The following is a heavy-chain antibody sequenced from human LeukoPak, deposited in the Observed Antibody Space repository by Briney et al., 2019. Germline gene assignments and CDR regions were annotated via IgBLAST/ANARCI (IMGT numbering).Heavy chain of an antibody. D-gene: IGHD3-22*01. CDR2: IYYSGST. CDR3: ARVLYYSDSSGYYYHAFDI. Sequence: PSETLSFTGTVPSCSISSSSDYWGWIRQPPGKGLEWIGSIYYSGSTYYNPSLKSRVTISVDTSKNQFSLKLSSVTAADTAVFFCARVLYYSDSSGYYYHAFDIWGQGTMVTVSS. V-gene: IGHV4-39*01. CDR1: SCSISSSSDY. J-gene: IGHJ3*02.